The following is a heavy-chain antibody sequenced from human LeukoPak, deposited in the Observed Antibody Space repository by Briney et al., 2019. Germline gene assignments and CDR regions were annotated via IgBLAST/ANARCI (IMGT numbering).Heavy chain of an antibody. CDR3: ARDLGDIVVVPAAYLDY. CDR2: IKQDGSEK. D-gene: IGHD2-2*01. V-gene: IGHV3-7*05. Sequence: GGSLRLSCAASGFTFSGYWMNWVRQAPGKGLEWVANIKQDGSEKYYVHSVKGRFTISRDNAKNSLYLQMNSLRAEDTALYYCARDLGDIVVVPAAYLDYWGQGTLVTVSS. CDR1: GFTFSGYW. J-gene: IGHJ4*02.